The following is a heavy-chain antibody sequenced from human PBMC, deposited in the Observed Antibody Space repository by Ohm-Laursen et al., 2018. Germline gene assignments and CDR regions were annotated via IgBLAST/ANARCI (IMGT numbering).Heavy chain of an antibody. CDR1: GFTFSSNA. CDR2: IVGSGGST. CDR3: AREERGSDFQGIDY. Sequence: SLRLSCAASGFTFSSNAMSWVRQAPGKGLEWVSAIVGSGGSTYYADSVEGRFTISRENDKNSLYLQVDSLRAGDTAVYYCAREERGSDFQGIDYWGQGTLVTVSS. D-gene: IGHD3/OR15-3a*01. V-gene: IGHV3-23*01. J-gene: IGHJ4*02.